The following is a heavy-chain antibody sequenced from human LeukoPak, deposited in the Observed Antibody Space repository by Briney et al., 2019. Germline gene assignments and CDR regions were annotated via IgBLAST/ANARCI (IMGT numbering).Heavy chain of an antibody. Sequence: ASVKVSCKASGYMFTSYGISWVRQAPGQGLEWMGWSAYNGNTNYAQKFQDRVTMTTDTSTSTAYMELRSLRSDDTAVYYCARDKFTMVRGVSNWFDPWGQGTLVTVSS. D-gene: IGHD3-10*01. CDR3: ARDKFTMVRGVSNWFDP. CDR1: GYMFTSYG. V-gene: IGHV1-18*01. J-gene: IGHJ5*02. CDR2: SAYNGNT.